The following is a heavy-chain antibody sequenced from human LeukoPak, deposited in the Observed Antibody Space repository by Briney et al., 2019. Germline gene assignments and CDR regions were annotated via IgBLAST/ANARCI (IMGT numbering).Heavy chain of an antibody. J-gene: IGHJ4*02. CDR1: GGSIRSTNW. CDR2: ISLSGQT. Sequence: SETLSLTCGVSGGSIRSTNWWSWVRQPPGQGLEWIGEISLSGQTNLNPSLNGQVTMSLDESRNQLSLKLTSVTAADTAIYYCSRESGAFCPFGYWGQGTLVIVPP. D-gene: IGHD1-26*01. V-gene: IGHV4/OR15-8*02. CDR3: SRESGAFCPFGY.